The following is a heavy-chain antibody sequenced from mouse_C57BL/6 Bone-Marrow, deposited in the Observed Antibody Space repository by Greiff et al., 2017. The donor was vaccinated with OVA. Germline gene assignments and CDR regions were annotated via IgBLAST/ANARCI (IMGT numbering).Heavy chain of an antibody. V-gene: IGHV7-3*01. CDR3: ARSSYYSNLWYFDV. CDR2: IRNKANGYTT. CDR1: GFTFTDYY. D-gene: IGHD2-5*01. J-gene: IGHJ1*03. Sequence: DVMLVESGGGLVQPGGSLSLSCAASGFTFTDYYMSWVRQPPGKALEWLGFIRNKANGYTTEYSASVKGRFTISRDNSQSILYLQMNALRAEDSATYYCARSSYYSNLWYFDVWGTGTTVTVSS.